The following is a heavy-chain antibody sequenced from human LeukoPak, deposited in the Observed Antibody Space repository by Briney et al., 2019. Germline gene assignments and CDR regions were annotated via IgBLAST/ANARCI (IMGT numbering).Heavy chain of an antibody. V-gene: IGHV4-34*01. CDR2: IDQSGNS. CDR3: ARRQGVLEAGTDY. D-gene: IGHD6-13*01. Sequence: ASETLSLTCAVYGGSFSGYFWSWIRQPPGKGLEWIGEIDQSGNSNYNPSLKSRVTISVDTSKNQFSLRLISGTGADTSVYYCARRQGVLEAGTDYWSQGTLVTVLS. CDR1: GGSFSGYF. J-gene: IGHJ4*02.